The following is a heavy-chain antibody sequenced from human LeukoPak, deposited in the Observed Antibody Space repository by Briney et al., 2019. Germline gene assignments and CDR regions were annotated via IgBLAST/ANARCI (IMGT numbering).Heavy chain of an antibody. CDR3: ARDGGLWFGKHFDY. J-gene: IGHJ4*02. Sequence: GGSPRLSCAASGFTFSSYWMSWVRQAPGKGLEWVANIKQDGSEKYYVDSVKGRFTISRDNAKNSLYLQMNSLRAEDTAVYYCARDGGLWFGKHFDYWGQGTLVTVSS. V-gene: IGHV3-7*01. CDR2: IKQDGSEK. D-gene: IGHD3-10*01. CDR1: GFTFSSYW.